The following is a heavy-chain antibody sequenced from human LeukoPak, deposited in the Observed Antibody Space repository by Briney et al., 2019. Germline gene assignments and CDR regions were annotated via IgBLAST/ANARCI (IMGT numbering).Heavy chain of an antibody. D-gene: IGHD2-21*02. Sequence: SVKVSCKASGGTFSSYAISWVRQAPGQGLEWMGGIIPIFGTANYAQKFQGRVTITTDESTSTAYMELSSLRSEDTAVYYCARTGCCDCYAFSGVYDYWGQGTLVTVSS. CDR3: ARTGCCDCYAFSGVYDY. CDR1: GGTFSSYA. CDR2: IIPIFGTA. J-gene: IGHJ4*02. V-gene: IGHV1-69*05.